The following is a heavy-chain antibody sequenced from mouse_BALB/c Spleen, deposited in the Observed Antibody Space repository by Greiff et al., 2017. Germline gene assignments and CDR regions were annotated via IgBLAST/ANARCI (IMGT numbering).Heavy chain of an antibody. CDR1: GFTFNTYA. J-gene: IGHJ3*01. CDR2: IRSKSNNYAT. D-gene: IGHD1-1*01. V-gene: IGHV10-1*02. Sequence: EVKLVESGGGLVQPKGSLKLSCAASGFTFNTYAMNWVRQAPGKGLEWVARIRSKSNNYATYYADSVKDRFTISRDDSQSMLYLQMNNLKTEDTAMYYCVRHHGSSWGFAYWGQGTLVTVSA. CDR3: VRHHGSSWGFAY.